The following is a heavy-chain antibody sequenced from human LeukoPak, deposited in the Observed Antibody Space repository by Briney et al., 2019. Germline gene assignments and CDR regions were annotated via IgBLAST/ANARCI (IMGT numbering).Heavy chain of an antibody. D-gene: IGHD1-1*01. CDR2: ISSSSSYI. J-gene: IGHJ5*02. CDR3: ARNWNDGFDP. V-gene: IGHV3-21*01. CDR1: GFTFSSYS. Sequence: SRGSLRLSCAASGFTFSSYSMNWVRQAPGKGLEWVSSISSSSSYIYYADSVKGRFTIFRDNAKNSLYLQMNSLRAEDTAVYYCARNWNDGFDPWGQGTLVTVSS.